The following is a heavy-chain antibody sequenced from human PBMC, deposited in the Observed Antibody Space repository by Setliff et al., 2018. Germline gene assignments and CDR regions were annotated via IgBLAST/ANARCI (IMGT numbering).Heavy chain of an antibody. CDR3: ARGLRQDRSNSDVFDI. CDR2: MNPNSGDT. J-gene: IGHJ3*02. V-gene: IGHV1-8*02. CDR1: GYTFSNYD. Sequence: ASVKVSCKASGYTFSNYDINWVRQGTGQGLEWMGWMNPNSGDTGYAQKFQGRVTMTRNTSISTVYMELTSLRYEDMAVYYCARGLRQDRSNSDVFDIWGQGTVVTVSS. D-gene: IGHD4-4*01.